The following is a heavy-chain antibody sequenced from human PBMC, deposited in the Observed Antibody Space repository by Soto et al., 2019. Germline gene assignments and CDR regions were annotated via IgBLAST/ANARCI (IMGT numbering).Heavy chain of an antibody. V-gene: IGHV3-30*18. CDR2: ISDDGSKK. CDR3: AKDNMVVGAADQYNNMDA. D-gene: IGHD2-2*01. J-gene: IGHJ6*02. CDR1: GFTFSTYG. Sequence: QVQLVESGGGVVQPGGSLRLSCAASGFTFSTYGMHWVRQAPGKGLEWVALISDDGSKKYYIDSVKGRFIISRDNSKNTLYLRMNRLRSEDTAMYYCAKDNMVVGAADQYNNMDAWGHGTTVSASS.